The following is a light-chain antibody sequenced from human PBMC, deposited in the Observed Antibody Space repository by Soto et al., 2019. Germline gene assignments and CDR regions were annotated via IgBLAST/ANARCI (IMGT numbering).Light chain of an antibody. CDR3: QQSYTTASIT. V-gene: IGKV1-39*01. CDR2: AAS. J-gene: IGKJ5*01. CDR1: QSISRN. Sequence: IQMTQSPSSLSASVGDRATITCRASQSISRNLNWYQHKPGKAPKLLIYAASSLQNGAPSRFSGGGSGTEFTLSISSLQPEDFGTYYCQQSYTTASITFGQGTRLEIK.